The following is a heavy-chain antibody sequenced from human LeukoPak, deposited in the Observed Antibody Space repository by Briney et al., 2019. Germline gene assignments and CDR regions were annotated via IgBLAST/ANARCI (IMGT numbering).Heavy chain of an antibody. D-gene: IGHD4-11*01. CDR1: GYSFTNYW. V-gene: IGHV5-51*01. Sequence: GESLKISWQGSGYSFTNYWIGLVRQMPEKGLEWVGIIYPGDSDSRYSPSFQGQVTISGDKSISPAYLQWSSLKASDTAMYYCARFLGVGTVTKYDYWGQGTLVTVSS. CDR2: IYPGDSDS. CDR3: ARFLGVGTVTKYDY. J-gene: IGHJ4*02.